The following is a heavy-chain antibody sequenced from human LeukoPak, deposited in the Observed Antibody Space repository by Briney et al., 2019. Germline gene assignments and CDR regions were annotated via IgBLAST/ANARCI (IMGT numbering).Heavy chain of an antibody. V-gene: IGHV1-18*04. CDR1: GYTFTNYN. CDR3: ARGYSSSWFEVAIPGYF. J-gene: IGHJ4*02. D-gene: IGHD6-13*01. CDR2: ISPHNGKA. Sequence: ASVKVSCKTSGYTFTNYNITWVRQAPGQGLEWMGWISPHNGKANYAQKLQARVTLTTDTSTSTAYMELRSLRSGDTAVYFCARGYSSSWFEVAIPGYFWGQGTLVTVSS.